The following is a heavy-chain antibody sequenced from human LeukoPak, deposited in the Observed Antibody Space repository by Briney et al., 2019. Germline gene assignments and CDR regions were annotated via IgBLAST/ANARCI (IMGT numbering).Heavy chain of an antibody. V-gene: IGHV3-11*04. Sequence: PGGSLRLSCAASGFTFSDYDMSWVRQAPGKGLEWVSYISTSGSIIYYADSVKGRFTISRDNAKNSLFLQTNSLRAEDTAVYYCAREGQWLVKYYFDYWGQGTLVTVSS. J-gene: IGHJ4*02. D-gene: IGHD6-19*01. CDR1: GFTFSDYD. CDR3: AREGQWLVKYYFDY. CDR2: ISTSGSII.